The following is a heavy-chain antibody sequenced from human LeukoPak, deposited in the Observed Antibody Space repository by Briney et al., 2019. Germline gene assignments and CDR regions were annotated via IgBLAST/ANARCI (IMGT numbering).Heavy chain of an antibody. D-gene: IGHD6-19*01. CDR1: GFTFSSYA. Sequence: GGSLRLSCAASGFTFSSYAMSWVRQAPGKGLGWVSAISGSGGSTYYADSVKGRFTISRDNSKNTLYLQMNSLRAEDTAVYYCAKGHSSGWHSGGYWGQGTLVTVSS. V-gene: IGHV3-23*01. CDR2: ISGSGGST. J-gene: IGHJ4*02. CDR3: AKGHSSGWHSGGY.